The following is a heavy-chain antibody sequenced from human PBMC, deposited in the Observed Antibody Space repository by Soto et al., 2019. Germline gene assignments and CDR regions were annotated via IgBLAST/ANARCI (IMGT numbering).Heavy chain of an antibody. D-gene: IGHD3-9*01. CDR1: AFICSDYA. J-gene: IGHJ4*02. CDR3: AKDPSTGYADH. V-gene: IGHV3-23*01. Sequence: RGSLRLASAASAFICSDYAMTWVRQAPGKGLEWVSTISRDAANTHYADSVKGRFTISRDNSKNTLYLQMSSLRGEDTALYYCAKDPSTGYADHWGQGTLVTVSS. CDR2: ISRDAANT.